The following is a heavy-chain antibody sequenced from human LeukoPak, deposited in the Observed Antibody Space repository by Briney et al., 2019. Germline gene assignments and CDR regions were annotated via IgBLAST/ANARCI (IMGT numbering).Heavy chain of an antibody. Sequence: SETLSLTCAVYGGSFSGYYWSWIRQPPGKGLEWIGEINHSGSTNYNPSLKSRVAISVDTSKNQFSLKLSSVTAADTAVYYCAREGPIYGMDVWGQGTTVTVSS. CDR3: AREGPIYGMDV. CDR2: INHSGST. J-gene: IGHJ6*02. V-gene: IGHV4-34*01. CDR1: GGSFSGYY.